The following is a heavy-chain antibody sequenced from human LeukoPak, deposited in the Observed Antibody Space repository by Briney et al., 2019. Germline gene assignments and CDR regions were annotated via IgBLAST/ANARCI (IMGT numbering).Heavy chain of an antibody. CDR2: IYYSGST. J-gene: IGHJ6*03. CDR1: GVSISSSSYY. V-gene: IGHV4-39*07. CDR3: AREKYSSSWPYYYYYYMDV. Sequence: SETLSITCTVSGVSISSSSYYWGWIRQPPGKGLEWIGSIYYSGSTYYNPSLKSRVTISVDTSKNQFSLKLSSVTAADTAVYYCAREKYSSSWPYYYYYYMDVWGKGTTVTVSS. D-gene: IGHD6-13*01.